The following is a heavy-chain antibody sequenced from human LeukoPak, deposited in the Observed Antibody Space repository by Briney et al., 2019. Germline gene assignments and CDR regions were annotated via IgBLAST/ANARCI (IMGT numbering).Heavy chain of an antibody. J-gene: IGHJ5*02. CDR1: GYTFTSYA. CDR3: AREKSVEQLVRSWFDP. CDR2: INTNTGNP. D-gene: IGHD6-13*01. Sequence: ASVKVSCKASGYTFTSYAMNWVRQAPGQGLEWMGWINTNTGNPTYAQGFTGRFAFSLDTSVNTAYLHISSLKAEDTAVYYCAREKSVEQLVRSWFDPGAREPWSPSPQ. V-gene: IGHV7-4-1*02.